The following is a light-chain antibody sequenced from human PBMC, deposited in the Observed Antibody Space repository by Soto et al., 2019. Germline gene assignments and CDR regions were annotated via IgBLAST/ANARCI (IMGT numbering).Light chain of an antibody. CDR1: SSDVGSYNR. J-gene: IGLJ1*01. CDR2: EVS. V-gene: IGLV2-18*02. CDR3: GSFTSRNTYV. Sequence: ALTQPPSVSGSPGQSVTISCPGTSSDVGSYNRVSWYQQSPGTAPKLMIYEVSNRPSGVPDRFSGSRSGNTASLTISGLQAEDEAHYYCGSFTSRNTYVFGTGTKVTVL.